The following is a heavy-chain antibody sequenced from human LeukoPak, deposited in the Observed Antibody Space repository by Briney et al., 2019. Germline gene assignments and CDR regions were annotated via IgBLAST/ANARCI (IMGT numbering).Heavy chain of an antibody. CDR2: ISYDGTNK. J-gene: IGHJ6*04. V-gene: IGHV3-30*18. CDR3: AELGITMIGGV. Sequence: GGSLRLSCAASGFTFSSYGMHWVRQAPGKGLEWVAVISYDGTNKYYADSVKGRFTISRDNSKNTLYLQMNSLRAEDTAVYYCAELGITMIGGVWGKGTTVTISS. CDR1: GFTFSSYG. D-gene: IGHD3-10*02.